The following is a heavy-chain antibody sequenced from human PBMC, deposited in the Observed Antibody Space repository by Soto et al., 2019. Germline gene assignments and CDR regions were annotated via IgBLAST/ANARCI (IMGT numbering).Heavy chain of an antibody. CDR1: GFTFSSYA. CDR3: ARPLWRDDYNWGYFAL. V-gene: IGHV3-30-3*01. CDR2: ISYDGSNK. D-gene: IGHD4-4*01. J-gene: IGHJ2*01. Sequence: QVQLVESGGGVVQPGRSLRLSCAASGFTFSSYAMHWVRQAPGKGLEWVAVISYDGSNKYYADSVKGRFTISRDNSKNTLYRQMNSLRLEDTAVYYCARPLWRDDYNWGYFALWGRGTLVTVSS.